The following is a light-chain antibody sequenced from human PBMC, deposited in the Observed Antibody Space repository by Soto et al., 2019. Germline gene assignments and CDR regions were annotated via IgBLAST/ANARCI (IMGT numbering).Light chain of an antibody. CDR1: QSISSY. CDR2: AAS. V-gene: IGKV1-39*01. CDR3: QQSDSTLLT. Sequence: DIQMTQSPSSLSASVGDRVTITCRASQSISSYLNWYQQKPGKAPKLLIYAASSLQSGVPSRFNGSGSGTELTLTISSLEPEYFATYYCQQSDSTLLTFGGGTKLEIK. J-gene: IGKJ4*01.